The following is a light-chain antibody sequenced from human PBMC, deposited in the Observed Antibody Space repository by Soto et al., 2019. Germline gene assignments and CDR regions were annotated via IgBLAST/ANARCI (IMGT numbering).Light chain of an antibody. Sequence: EIVMTQSPASLSLSPGERATLSCRASQSISSYLAWYQQKPGQAPRLLIYDASNRATGIPARLSGGGSGTDFTLTISSLEPEDFAVYYCQQRSVWPPLTFGGGTKVEI. CDR2: DAS. J-gene: IGKJ4*01. CDR3: QQRSVWPPLT. V-gene: IGKV3-11*01. CDR1: QSISSY.